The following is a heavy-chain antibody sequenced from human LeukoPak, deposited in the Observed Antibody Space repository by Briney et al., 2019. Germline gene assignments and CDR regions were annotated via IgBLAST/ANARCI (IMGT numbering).Heavy chain of an antibody. CDR2: ISSSSSYI. V-gene: IGHV3-21*01. CDR3: VKGRLLTLTAFDY. J-gene: IGHJ4*02. Sequence: GGSLRLSCAASGFTFSSYSMNWVRQAPGKGLEWGSSISSSSSYIYYADSVKGRFTISRDNAKNSLYLQMNSLRAEDTAVYYCVKGRLLTLTAFDYWGQGTLVTVSS. CDR1: GFTFSSYS. D-gene: IGHD2-21*02.